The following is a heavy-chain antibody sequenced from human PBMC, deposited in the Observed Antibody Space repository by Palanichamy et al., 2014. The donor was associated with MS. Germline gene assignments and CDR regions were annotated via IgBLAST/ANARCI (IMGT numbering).Heavy chain of an antibody. V-gene: IGHV3-11*01. D-gene: IGHD3-3*01. CDR1: GFTFSEYY. J-gene: IGHJ4*02. CDR3: AREYDVFSGYHYYIDS. Sequence: QVQLVEVWGRTWSSLESPSRLSCAASGFTFSEYYMSWSPPGLRGRGREWLSYISSGGDIIYYADSVKGRFTISRDNAKKSLYLQMNSLRAEDTAVYYCAREYDVFSGYHYYIDSWGQGTLVTVSS. CDR2: ISSGGDII.